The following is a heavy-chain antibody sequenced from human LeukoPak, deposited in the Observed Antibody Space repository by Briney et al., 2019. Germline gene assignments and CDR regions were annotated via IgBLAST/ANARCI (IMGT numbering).Heavy chain of an antibody. CDR2: IIPTFGTA. D-gene: IGHD3-10*01. CDR3: ARDNMVRGVLSFDP. V-gene: IGHV1-69*06. Sequence: GALVKVSCKASGGTFSSYAISWVRQAPGQGLEWMGGIIPTFGTANYAQKFQGRVTITADKSTSTAYMELSSLRSEDTAVYYCARDNMVRGVLSFDPWGQGTLVTVSS. CDR1: GGTFSSYA. J-gene: IGHJ5*02.